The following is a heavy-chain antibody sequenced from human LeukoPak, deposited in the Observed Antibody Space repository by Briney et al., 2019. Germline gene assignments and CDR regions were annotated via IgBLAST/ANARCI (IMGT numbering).Heavy chain of an antibody. Sequence: PSETLSLTCTVSGGSISSSSYYWGWIRQPPGKGLEWIGSIYYSGSTYYNPSLKSRVTISVDTSKNQFSLKLSSVTAADTAVYYCARGWELLYGMDVWGQGTTVTVSS. J-gene: IGHJ6*02. CDR2: IYYSGST. CDR3: ARGWELLYGMDV. CDR1: GGSISSSSYY. V-gene: IGHV4-39*07. D-gene: IGHD1-26*01.